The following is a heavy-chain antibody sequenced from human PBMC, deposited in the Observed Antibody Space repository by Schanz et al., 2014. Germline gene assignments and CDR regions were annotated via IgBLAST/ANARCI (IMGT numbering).Heavy chain of an antibody. CDR3: SHLRRRSSDLMSFLCVVTSKDV. J-gene: IGHJ6*01. CDR1: GYTFTNYE. D-gene: IGHD2-15*01. V-gene: IGHV1-8*01. Sequence: KVSCKSSGYTFTNYEINWVRQATGQGLEWMGWMYPNSGNTGYAQKFQGRVTIPADESTSTAYIEQCSVRYEDTDVYQCSHLRRRSSDLMSFLCVVTSKDV. CDR2: MYPNSGNT.